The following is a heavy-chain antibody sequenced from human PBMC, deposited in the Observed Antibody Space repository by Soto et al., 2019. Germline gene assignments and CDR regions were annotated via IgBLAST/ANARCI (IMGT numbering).Heavy chain of an antibody. CDR3: ASTTTVTPYYFEY. J-gene: IGHJ4*02. CDR2: ISSSGITI. V-gene: IGHV3-48*03. D-gene: IGHD4-17*01. CDR1: GFTFSSYE. Sequence: GGSLRLSCAASGFTFSSYEMNWVRQAPGKGLEWVSYISSSGITIHYADSVKGRFTISRDNAKNSLYLQMNSLRAEDTAVYYCASTTTVTPYYFEYWGQGTLVTVSS.